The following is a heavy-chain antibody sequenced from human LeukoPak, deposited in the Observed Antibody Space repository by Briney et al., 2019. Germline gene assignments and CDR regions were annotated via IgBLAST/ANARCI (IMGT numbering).Heavy chain of an antibody. CDR3: AKTPSLRYFDWLLTGYYFDY. J-gene: IGHJ4*02. CDR2: ISGSGGST. V-gene: IGHV3-23*01. D-gene: IGHD3-9*01. CDR1: GFTFSSYA. Sequence: GGSLRLSCAASGFTFSSYAISWVRQAPGKGLEWVSAISGSGGSTYYADSVKGRFTISRDNSKNTLYLQMNSLRAEDTAVYYCAKTPSLRYFDWLLTGYYFDYWGQGTLVTVSS.